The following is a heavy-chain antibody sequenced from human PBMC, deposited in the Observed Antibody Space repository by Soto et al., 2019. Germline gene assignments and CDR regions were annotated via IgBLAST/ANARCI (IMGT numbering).Heavy chain of an antibody. Sequence: SETLSLTCTVSGGSISSSSYYWGWIRQPPGKGLEWIGSIYYSGSTYYNPSLKSRVTISVDTSKNQFSLKLSSVTAADTAVYYCARHTLRPYDILTGFNWFDPWGQGTLVTVSS. CDR1: GGSISSSSYY. CDR3: ARHTLRPYDILTGFNWFDP. D-gene: IGHD3-9*01. J-gene: IGHJ5*02. V-gene: IGHV4-39*01. CDR2: IYYSGST.